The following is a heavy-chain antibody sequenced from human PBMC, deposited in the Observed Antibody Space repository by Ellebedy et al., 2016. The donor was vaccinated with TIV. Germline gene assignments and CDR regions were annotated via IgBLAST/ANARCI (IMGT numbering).Heavy chain of an antibody. CDR3: ATVSGKYYFDS. D-gene: IGHD2-8*01. CDR2: MTETSSTI. V-gene: IGHV3-48*02. CDR1: GFTFSDHP. J-gene: IGHJ4*02. Sequence: GESLKISCAASGFTFSDHPMIWVRQAPGKGLEWISYMTETSSTIWYADSVKGRFTISRDNAENSLYLQMNSLRDEDTAVYYCATVSGKYYFDSWGQGTLVTVSS.